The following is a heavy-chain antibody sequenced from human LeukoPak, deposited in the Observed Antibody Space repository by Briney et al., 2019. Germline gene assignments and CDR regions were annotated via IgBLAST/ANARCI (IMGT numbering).Heavy chain of an antibody. CDR2: INQDGSEK. CDR3: ARDGIDY. D-gene: IGHD1-26*01. CDR1: GFTFSSYW. J-gene: IGHJ4*02. V-gene: IGHV3-7*04. Sequence: GGSLRLSCAAFGFTFSSYWMSWVRQAPGKGLEWVANINQDGSEKYYVDSVKGRFTISRDDAKNSVNLQMNSLRAEDTAVYYCARDGIDYWGQGTLVTVSS.